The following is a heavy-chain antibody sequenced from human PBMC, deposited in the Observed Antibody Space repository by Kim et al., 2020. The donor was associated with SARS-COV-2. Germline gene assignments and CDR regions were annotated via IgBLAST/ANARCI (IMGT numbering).Heavy chain of an antibody. D-gene: IGHD3-10*01. CDR2: INHSGST. J-gene: IGHJ5*02. Sequence: SETLSLTCAVYGGSFSGYYWSWIRQPPGKGLEWIGEINHSGSTNYNPSLKSRVTISVDTSKNQFSLKLSSVTAADTAVYYCARSVLLWFGELIPNWFDPWGQGTLVTVSS. CDR3: ARSVLLWFGELIPNWFDP. V-gene: IGHV4-34*01. CDR1: GGSFSGYY.